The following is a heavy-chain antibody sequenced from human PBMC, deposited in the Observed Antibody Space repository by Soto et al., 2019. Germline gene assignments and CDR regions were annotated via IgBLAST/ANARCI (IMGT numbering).Heavy chain of an antibody. J-gene: IGHJ3*02. Sequence: VGSLRLSCAASGFTFSSYWMSCVRQAPGKGLEWVANIKQDGSEKYYVDSVKGRFTISRDNAKNSLYLQMNSLRAEDTAVYYCAREAEYSSSRTGPLDAFDIWGQGTMVTVSS. V-gene: IGHV3-7*05. CDR3: AREAEYSSSRTGPLDAFDI. D-gene: IGHD6-6*01. CDR2: IKQDGSEK. CDR1: GFTFSSYW.